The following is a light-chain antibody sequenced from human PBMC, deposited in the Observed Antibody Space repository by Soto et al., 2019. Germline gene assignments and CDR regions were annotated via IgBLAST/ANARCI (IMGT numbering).Light chain of an antibody. V-gene: IGKV4-1*01. Sequence: IVMTQSPDSLAVSLGERATINCKSSQSVLYSSNNKNYLAWYQRKPGQPPKLLIYWASTRESGVPDRFSGSGSGTDFTLTISSLQAEDVAVYYCQQYYSTPLTFGGGTKVDIK. CDR3: QQYYSTPLT. CDR2: WAS. J-gene: IGKJ4*01. CDR1: QSVLYSSNNKNY.